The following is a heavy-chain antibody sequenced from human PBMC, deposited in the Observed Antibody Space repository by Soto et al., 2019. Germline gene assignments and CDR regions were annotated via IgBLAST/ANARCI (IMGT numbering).Heavy chain of an antibody. CDR3: ARDLGITIFGVATDNHGTYYYYMDV. Sequence: PSQTLSLTCAVSGDSVSSNSAAWNWIRQSPSRGLEWLGRTYYRSKWYNDYAVSVKSRITINPDTSKNQFSLQLNSVTPEDTAVYYCARDLGITIFGVATDNHGTYYYYMDVWGKGTTVTVSS. CDR1: GDSVSSNSAA. J-gene: IGHJ6*03. D-gene: IGHD3-3*01. CDR2: TYYRSKWYN. V-gene: IGHV6-1*01.